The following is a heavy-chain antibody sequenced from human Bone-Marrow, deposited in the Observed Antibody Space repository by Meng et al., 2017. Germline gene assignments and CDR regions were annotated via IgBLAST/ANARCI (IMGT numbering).Heavy chain of an antibody. J-gene: IGHJ4*02. CDR3: ARDLYYDFWSGSVQ. V-gene: IGHV1-2*06. Sequence: QVQLEQSGSELKKPGASLMLSCKASGHTFTGYYMPWVRQAPGQGLEWMGRINPNSGGTNYAQKFQGRVTITRDTSASTAYMELSSLRSEDTAVYYCARDLYYDFWSGSVQWGQGTLVTVSS. CDR2: INPNSGGT. CDR1: GHTFTGYY. D-gene: IGHD3-3*01.